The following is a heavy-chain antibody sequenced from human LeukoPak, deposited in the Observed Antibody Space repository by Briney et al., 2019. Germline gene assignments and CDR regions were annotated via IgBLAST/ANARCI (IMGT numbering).Heavy chain of an antibody. J-gene: IGHJ4*02. CDR2: IYASGST. Sequence: SSQTLSLTCTVSGYSISSGGYYWSWIRQPAGKGLEWIGRIYASGSTNYNPSLASRVTISLDTSKNQFSLKLSSVTAADTAVYYCAAETLGIGFDFWGQGPLVTVSS. D-gene: IGHD1-26*01. V-gene: IGHV4-61*02. CDR1: GYSISSGGYY. CDR3: AAETLGIGFDF.